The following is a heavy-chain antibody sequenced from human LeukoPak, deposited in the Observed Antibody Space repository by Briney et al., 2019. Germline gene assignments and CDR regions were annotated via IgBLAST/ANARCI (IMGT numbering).Heavy chain of an antibody. CDR3: ARGRVSSSTWYSTYYYYFYMDV. V-gene: IGHV4-61*03. Sequence: SETLSLTCTVSGGSISSSSYYWGWIRQPPGKGLEWIGYVDHTGSTNFNPSLNGRVSRDTTKNLFSLRLRSVTAADTAVYFCARGRVSSSTWYSTYYYYFYMDVWGRGTTVTVSS. D-gene: IGHD1-1*01. CDR1: GGSISSSSYY. CDR2: VDHTGST. J-gene: IGHJ6*03.